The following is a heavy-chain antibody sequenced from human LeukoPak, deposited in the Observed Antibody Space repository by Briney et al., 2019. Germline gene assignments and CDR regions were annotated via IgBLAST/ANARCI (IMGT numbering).Heavy chain of an antibody. Sequence: PSETLSLTCTVSGGSISIYYWSWIRQPPGKGLEWIGYIYYTGSTNHNPSLKSRVTISVDTSKNQFSLKLSSVTAADPAVYYCARVVYSGYDFRGAMDVWGKGTTVTVSS. J-gene: IGHJ6*03. CDR1: GGSISIYY. CDR3: ARVVYSGYDFRGAMDV. V-gene: IGHV4-59*01. D-gene: IGHD5-12*01. CDR2: IYYTGST.